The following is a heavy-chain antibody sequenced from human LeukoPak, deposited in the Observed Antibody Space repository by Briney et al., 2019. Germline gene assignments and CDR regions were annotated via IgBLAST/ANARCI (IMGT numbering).Heavy chain of an antibody. CDR3: GRLWFGELYLPFDY. CDR2: ISGSGGST. CDR1: GFTFSSYA. D-gene: IGHD3-10*01. J-gene: IGHJ4*02. Sequence: AGGSLRLSCAASGFTFSSYAMSWVRQAPGKGLEWVSAISGSGGSTYYADSVKGRFTISRDNAKNSLYLQMNSLRADDTAVYYCGRLWFGELYLPFDYWGQGTLVTVSS. V-gene: IGHV3-23*01.